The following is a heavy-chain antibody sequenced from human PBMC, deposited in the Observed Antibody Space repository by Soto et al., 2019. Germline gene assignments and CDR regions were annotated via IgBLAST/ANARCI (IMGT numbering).Heavy chain of an antibody. V-gene: IGHV3-64D*06. Sequence: DVQLVESGGGLVQPGGSLRLSCSSSGFTFKNYAMHWVRQAPGKGLEYVSAISNNGGNIYYADSVKGRFTISRDNSKSTLYLQMSSLRPEDTAVYYCVKDRGKSYKDFDYWGQGTLVTVSS. CDR3: VKDRGKSYKDFDY. J-gene: IGHJ4*02. CDR2: ISNNGGNI. CDR1: GFTFKNYA. D-gene: IGHD3-10*01.